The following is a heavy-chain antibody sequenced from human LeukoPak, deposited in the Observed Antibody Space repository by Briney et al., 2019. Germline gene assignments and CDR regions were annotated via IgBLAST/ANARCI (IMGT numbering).Heavy chain of an antibody. CDR3: AGDGIRIAAAGTGLSFDC. CDR2: INHSGST. CDR1: GGSFSGYY. V-gene: IGHV4-34*01. Sequence: SETLSRTCAVYGGSFSGYYWSWIRQPPGKGLEWIGEINHSGSTNYNPSLKSRVTISVDTSKNQFSLKLSSVTAADTAVYYCAGDGIRIAAAGTGLSFDCWGQGTLVTVSS. D-gene: IGHD6-13*01. J-gene: IGHJ4*02.